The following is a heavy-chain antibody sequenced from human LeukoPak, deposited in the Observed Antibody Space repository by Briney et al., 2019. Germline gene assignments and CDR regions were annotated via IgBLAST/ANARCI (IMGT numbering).Heavy chain of an antibody. Sequence: SETLSLTCTVSGGSISSGGYHWSWIRQHPGKGLEWIGYIYYSGSTYYNPSLKSRVTISVDTSKNQFSLKLSSVTAADTAVYYCARDRRYYYMDVWGKGTTVTVSS. CDR2: IYYSGST. CDR1: GGSISSGGYH. CDR3: ARDRRYYYMDV. J-gene: IGHJ6*03. V-gene: IGHV4-31*03.